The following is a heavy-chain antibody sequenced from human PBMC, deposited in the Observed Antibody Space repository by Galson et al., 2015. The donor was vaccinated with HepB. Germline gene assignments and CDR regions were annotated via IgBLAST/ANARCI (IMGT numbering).Heavy chain of an antibody. CDR3: ARGLGYCTSPTCSVSGDWLDP. Sequence: CAISGDSVSSNSAAWNRIRQSPSRGLEWLGRTYYRSKWYNDYALSVRSRITINPDTSKNQFSLQLNSVTPEDTAVYYCARGLGYCTSPTCSVSGDWLDPWGQGTLVTVSS. D-gene: IGHD2-2*01. CDR2: TYYRSKWYN. CDR1: GDSVSSNSAA. J-gene: IGHJ5*02. V-gene: IGHV6-1*01.